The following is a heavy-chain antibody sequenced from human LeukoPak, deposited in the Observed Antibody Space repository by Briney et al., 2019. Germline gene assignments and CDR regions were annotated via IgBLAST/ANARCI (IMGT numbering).Heavy chain of an antibody. CDR1: GFTFSSYA. CDR2: ISYDGSNK. V-gene: IGHV3-30*04. CDR3: ARDRIAVAGDDY. D-gene: IGHD6-19*01. J-gene: IGHJ4*02. Sequence: GGSLRLSCAASGFTFSSYAMHWVRQAPGKGLEWVAVISYDGSNKYYADSVKGRFTISRDNAKNSLYLQMNSLRAEDTAVYYCARDRIAVAGDDYWGQGALVTVSS.